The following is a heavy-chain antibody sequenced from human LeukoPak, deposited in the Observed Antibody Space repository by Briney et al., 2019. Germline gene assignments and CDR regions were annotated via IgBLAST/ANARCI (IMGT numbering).Heavy chain of an antibody. CDR3: ERDPGYCSGDNCYYFDY. Sequence: GGSLRLSCAASGFTFSSYAMRWVRQAPGKGLEWVAVISYDGSNEYYADSVKGRSTISRDNSKNTLYVQMNSLRAEDTAVYYCERDPGYCSGDNCYYFDYWGQGTLVAVSS. D-gene: IGHD2-15*01. V-gene: IGHV3-30*04. CDR2: ISYDGSNE. CDR1: GFTFSSYA. J-gene: IGHJ4*02.